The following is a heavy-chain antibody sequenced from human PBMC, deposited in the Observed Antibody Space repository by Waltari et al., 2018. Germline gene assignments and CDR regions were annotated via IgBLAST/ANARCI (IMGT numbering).Heavy chain of an antibody. CDR1: GGSISSGSYY. D-gene: IGHD3-3*01. CDR3: ARGLTIFGVVPLDAFDI. CDR2: IYTSGST. J-gene: IGHJ3*02. Sequence: QVQLQESGPGLVKPSQTLSLTCTVSGGSISSGSYYWSWIRQPAGKGLEWIGYIYTSGSTNYHPSLKSRVTISVDTSKNQFSLKLSSVTAADTAVYYCARGLTIFGVVPLDAFDIWGQGTMVTVSS. V-gene: IGHV4-61*09.